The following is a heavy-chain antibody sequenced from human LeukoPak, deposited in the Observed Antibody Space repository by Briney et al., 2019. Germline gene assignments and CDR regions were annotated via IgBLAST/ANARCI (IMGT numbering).Heavy chain of an antibody. Sequence: GRSLRLSCAVSGFKFDDYAMHWVRQAPGRGLEWVSSINWNSGSIGYGDSVKGRFTNSRDNAKNSLYLQMNSLRAEDTAVYYCARDQDQARTEKNYYYYGMDVWGQGTTVTVSS. CDR3: ARDQDQARTEKNYYYYGMDV. CDR1: GFKFDDYA. CDR2: INWNSGSI. J-gene: IGHJ6*02. V-gene: IGHV3-9*01.